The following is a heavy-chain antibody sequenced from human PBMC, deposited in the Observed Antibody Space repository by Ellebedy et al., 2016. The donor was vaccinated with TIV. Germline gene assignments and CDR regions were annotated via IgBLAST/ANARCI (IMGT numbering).Heavy chain of an antibody. V-gene: IGHV3-48*02. J-gene: IGHJ5*02. CDR1: GFTFSSYS. D-gene: IGHD2-2*01. CDR2: ISSSSSTI. Sequence: GESLKISXAASGFTFSSYSMNWVRQAPGKGLEWVSYISSSSSTIYYADSVKGRFTISRDNAKNSLYLQMNSLRDEDTAVYYCARDEDVYCSSTSCPQGWFNPWGQGTLVTVSS. CDR3: ARDEDVYCSSTSCPQGWFNP.